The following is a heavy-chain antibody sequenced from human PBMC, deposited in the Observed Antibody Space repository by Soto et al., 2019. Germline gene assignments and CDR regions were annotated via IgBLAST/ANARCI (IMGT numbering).Heavy chain of an antibody. Sequence: ASVKVSCKASGYTFTSYDINWVRQATGQGLEWMGWMNPNSGNTGYAQKFQGRVTMTRNTSISTAYMELSSLRSEDTAVYYCGRGLSRDIVVVPAAYYMDVWGKGTTVTVPS. CDR2: MNPNSGNT. D-gene: IGHD2-2*01. CDR3: GRGLSRDIVVVPAAYYMDV. J-gene: IGHJ6*03. CDR1: GYTFTSYD. V-gene: IGHV1-8*01.